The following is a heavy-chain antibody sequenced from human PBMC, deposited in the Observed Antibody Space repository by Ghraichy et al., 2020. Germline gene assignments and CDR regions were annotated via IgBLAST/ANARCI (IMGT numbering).Heavy chain of an antibody. CDR2: ISGSGGST. V-gene: IGHV3-23*01. J-gene: IGHJ2*01. CDR1: GFTFSSYA. D-gene: IGHD2-21*02. Sequence: GGSLRLSCAASGFTFSSYAMSWVRQAPGKGLEWVSAISGSGGSTYYADSVKGRFTISRDNSKNMLYLQMNSLRAEDTAIYYCGKDSRESDCCNWYFDLWGRSALVAVSS. CDR3: GKDSRESDCCNWYFDL.